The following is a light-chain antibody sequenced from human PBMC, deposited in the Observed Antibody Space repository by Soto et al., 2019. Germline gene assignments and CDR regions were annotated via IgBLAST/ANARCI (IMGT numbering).Light chain of an antibody. Sequence: QSVLTQPPSVSGAPGQRVTISCTGSSSNIGAGYDVHWYQQLPGTAPKLLIYDNNNRPSGVPDRFSGSKSGTSASLAITGLQAEDEADYYCQSYDSSPSGYVFGTGTKLTVL. V-gene: IGLV1-40*01. CDR1: SSNIGAGYD. CDR2: DNN. CDR3: QSYDSSPSGYV. J-gene: IGLJ1*01.